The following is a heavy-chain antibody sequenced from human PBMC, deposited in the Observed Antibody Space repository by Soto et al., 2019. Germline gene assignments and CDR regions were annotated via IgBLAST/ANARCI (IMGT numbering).Heavy chain of an antibody. Sequence: QITLRESGPALVKDTQTLTLTCTFSGLSLSASGVTVAWIRQPPGKALEWLACIYWDDEERYSPSLRSRLSISKDTSKNQVVLSISNMHPVDTGTYYCAHRRIGRVDDYGLAVWGPGTTVTVSS. J-gene: IGHJ6*02. V-gene: IGHV2-5*02. CDR3: AHRRIGRVDDYGLAV. CDR1: GLSLSASGVT. CDR2: IYWDDEE. D-gene: IGHD2-15*01.